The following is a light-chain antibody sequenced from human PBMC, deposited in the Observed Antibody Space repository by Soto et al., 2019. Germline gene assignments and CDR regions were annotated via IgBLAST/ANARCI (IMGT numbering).Light chain of an antibody. CDR3: SSYTSSSTV. CDR1: SSDVGGYNY. Sequence: QSVLTQPASVSGSPGQSITISCTGTSSDVGGYNYVSWYQQHPGKAPKLMIYEVSNRPSGVSNRFSGSKSGNTASLTISGLQAEDEADYYCSSYTSSSTVFGTGTKLTVI. J-gene: IGLJ1*01. V-gene: IGLV2-14*01. CDR2: EVS.